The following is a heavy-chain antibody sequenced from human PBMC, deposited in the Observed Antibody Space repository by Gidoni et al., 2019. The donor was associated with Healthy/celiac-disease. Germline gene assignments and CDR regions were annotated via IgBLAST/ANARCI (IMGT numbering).Heavy chain of an antibody. CDR2: ISAYNGNT. CDR1: GYTFTSYG. Sequence: QVQLVQSGAEVKKPGASVKVSCKASGYTFTSYGISWVRQAPGQGLEWMGWISAYNGNTNYAQKLQGRVTMTTDTSTSTAYMELRSLRSDDTAVYYCARDHQAGGNSFTAWYFDLWGRGTLVTVSS. V-gene: IGHV1-18*04. CDR3: ARDHQAGGNSFTAWYFDL. J-gene: IGHJ2*01. D-gene: IGHD2-21*02.